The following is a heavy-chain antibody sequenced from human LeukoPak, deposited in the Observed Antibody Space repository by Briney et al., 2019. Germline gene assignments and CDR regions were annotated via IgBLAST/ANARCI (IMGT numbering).Heavy chain of an antibody. Sequence: GASVKVSCKASGYTFTGYYMHWVRQAPGQGLEWMGWINPNSGGTNYAQKFQGRVTMTRDTSISTAYMELSRLRSDDTAVYYCARDVYYYDSSVRLYYFDYWGQGTLVTVSS. CDR2: INPNSGGT. D-gene: IGHD3-22*01. CDR1: GYTFTGYY. V-gene: IGHV1-2*02. J-gene: IGHJ4*02. CDR3: ARDVYYYDSSVRLYYFDY.